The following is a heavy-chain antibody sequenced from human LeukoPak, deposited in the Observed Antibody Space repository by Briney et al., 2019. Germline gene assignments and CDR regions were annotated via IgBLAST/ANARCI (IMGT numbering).Heavy chain of an antibody. V-gene: IGHV4-31*03. CDR2: IYYSGST. Sequence: PPQTLSLTCTVSGGSISSGGYYWSWIRQHPGKGLEWIGYIYYSGSTYYNPSLKSRVTISVDTSKNQFSLKLSSVTAADTAVYYCARDRVYYGSGSYQPYYYGMDVWGKGTTVTVSS. J-gene: IGHJ6*04. D-gene: IGHD3-10*01. CDR3: ARDRVYYGSGSYQPYYYGMDV. CDR1: GGSISSGGYY.